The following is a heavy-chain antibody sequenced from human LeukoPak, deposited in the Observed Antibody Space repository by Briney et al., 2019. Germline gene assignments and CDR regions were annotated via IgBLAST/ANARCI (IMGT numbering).Heavy chain of an antibody. CDR1: GFTFSSYW. CDR2: MNSDGSST. V-gene: IGHV3-74*01. D-gene: IGHD2-2*01. Sequence: GGSLRLSCAASGFTFSSYWMHWVRQAPGKGLVWVSRMNSDGSSTSYADSVKGRFTISRDNAKNTLYLQMHSLRAEDTAVYYCARGGIVVVPAANNWFDPWGQGTLVTVSS. CDR3: ARGGIVVVPAANNWFDP. J-gene: IGHJ5*02.